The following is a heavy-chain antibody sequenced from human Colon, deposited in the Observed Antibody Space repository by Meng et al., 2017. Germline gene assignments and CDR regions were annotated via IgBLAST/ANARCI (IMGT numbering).Heavy chain of an antibody. Sequence: SLMISCAASGFTFSYYAINWLRQAPGKGLERVEVIWHDGSRKEYGDSVKGRFTISRDNSKNTLYLEMNSLRAEDTGVYYCARDFGPRDTSYHPTNHFDSWGQGTLVTVSS. CDR2: IWHDGSRK. J-gene: IGHJ4*02. D-gene: IGHD3/OR15-3a*01. CDR1: GFTFSYYA. CDR3: ARDFGPRDTSYHPTNHFDS. V-gene: IGHV3-33*01.